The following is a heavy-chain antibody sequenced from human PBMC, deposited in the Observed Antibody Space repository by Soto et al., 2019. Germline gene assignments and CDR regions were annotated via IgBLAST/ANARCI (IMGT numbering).Heavy chain of an antibody. Sequence: SQTLSLTCAISGDSVSSNSAAWNWIRQSPSRGLEWLGRTYYRSKWYNDYAVSVKSRITINPDTSKNQFSLRLNSVTPEDTAVYYCARGIDCGGDCYPGYYYYGMDVWGQGTTVTVSS. D-gene: IGHD2-21*02. CDR3: ARGIDCGGDCYPGYYYYGMDV. V-gene: IGHV6-1*01. CDR2: TYYRSKWYN. J-gene: IGHJ6*02. CDR1: GDSVSSNSAA.